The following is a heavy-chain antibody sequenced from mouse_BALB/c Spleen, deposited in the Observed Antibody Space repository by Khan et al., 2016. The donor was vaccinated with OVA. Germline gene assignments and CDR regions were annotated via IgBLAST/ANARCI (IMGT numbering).Heavy chain of an antibody. D-gene: IGHD2-10*02. CDR1: GYSITSDYA. CDR2: ISYSGNT. Sequence: QLEESGPGLVKPSQSLSLTCTVTGYSITSDYAWNWIRQFPGNKLEWLGYISYSGNTNYNPSLKSRISVTRDTSKNQFFLQLNSVNTEDTATYYCARVYGGDFDYWGQGTPLTVSS. V-gene: IGHV3-2*02. CDR3: ARVYGGDFDY. J-gene: IGHJ2*01.